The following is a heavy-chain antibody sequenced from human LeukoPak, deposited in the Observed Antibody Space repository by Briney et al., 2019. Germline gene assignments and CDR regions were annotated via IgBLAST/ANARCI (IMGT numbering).Heavy chain of an antibody. Sequence: AWVRQAPGKGLEWIGSIYYSGSTYYNPSLKSRVTISVDTSKNQFSLKLSSVTAADTAVYYCARGRYSKSVDYWGQGTLVTVSS. CDR3: ARGRYSKSVDY. CDR2: IYYSGST. V-gene: IGHV4-39*07. J-gene: IGHJ4*02. D-gene: IGHD4-11*01.